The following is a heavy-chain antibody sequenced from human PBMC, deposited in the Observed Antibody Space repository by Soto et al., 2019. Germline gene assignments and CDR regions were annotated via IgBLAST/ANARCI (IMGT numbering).Heavy chain of an antibody. V-gene: IGHV3-53*02. CDR1: GFTVSSNY. CDR2: IYSGGST. J-gene: IGHJ5*02. Sequence: EVQLVETGGGLIQPGGSLRLSCAASGFTVSSNYMSWVRQAPGKGLEWVSVIYSGGSTYYADSVKGRFTISRDNSKNTLYLQMNSRRAEDTAVYYCARDMFRRRAAAGTGWFDPWGQGTLVTVSS. CDR3: ARDMFRRRAAAGTGWFDP. D-gene: IGHD6-13*01.